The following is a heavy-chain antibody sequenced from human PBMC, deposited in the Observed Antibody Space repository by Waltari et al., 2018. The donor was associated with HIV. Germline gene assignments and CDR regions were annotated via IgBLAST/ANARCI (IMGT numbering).Heavy chain of an antibody. CDR2: IYTSGST. V-gene: IGHV4-61*02. J-gene: IGHJ3*02. D-gene: IGHD3-10*01. CDR1: GGSISSGSYY. Sequence: QVQLQESGPGLVKPSQTLSLTCTVSGGSISSGSYYWSWIRPPAGKGLEWIGRIYTSGSTNYNPSLKSRVTISVDTSKNQFSLKLSSVTAADTAVYYCARFVPSRYYGSGSYYSDAFDIWGQGTMVTVSS. CDR3: ARFVPSRYYGSGSYYSDAFDI.